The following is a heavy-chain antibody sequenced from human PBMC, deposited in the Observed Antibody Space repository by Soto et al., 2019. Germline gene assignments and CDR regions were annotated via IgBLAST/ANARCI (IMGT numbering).Heavy chain of an antibody. J-gene: IGHJ4*02. CDR1: GGSSSGYY. CDR3: VRGYGSGSYWAD. CDR2: INRGGDT. D-gene: IGHD3-10*01. Sequence: SETLSLTCALYGGSSSGYYWGWIRQPPGRGLEWIGEINRGGDTNYNPSLRSRVTMSADTSKNQFSLKLSSVTAADTAVYYCVRGYGSGSYWADWGPGTLVTVSS. V-gene: IGHV4-34*01.